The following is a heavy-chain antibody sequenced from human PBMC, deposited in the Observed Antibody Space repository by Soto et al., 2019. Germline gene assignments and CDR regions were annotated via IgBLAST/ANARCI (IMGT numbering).Heavy chain of an antibody. CDR2: VLPIFGTA. CDR1: GDDFSNHA. CDR3: ARGAGQWLAEKVLLEFDY. V-gene: IGHV1-69*01. D-gene: IGHD6-19*01. J-gene: IGHJ4*02. Sequence: QVHLVQSGVEVKKPGSSVKVSCRSSGDDFSNHAISWVRQAPGQGLEWMGGVLPIFGTAKYAQKFQDRLTVTADEASSTAYMELSSLRFDDTAVYYCARGAGQWLAEKVLLEFDYWGQGTLVAVSS.